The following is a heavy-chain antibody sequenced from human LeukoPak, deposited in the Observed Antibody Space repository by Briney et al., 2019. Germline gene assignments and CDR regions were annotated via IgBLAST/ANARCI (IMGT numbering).Heavy chain of an antibody. D-gene: IGHD4-17*01. V-gene: IGHV3-30*03. J-gene: IGHJ4*02. CDR2: IPYDGSNK. CDR3: ARGHDYGDFFDY. Sequence: PGGSLRLSCAASGFTFSSYGMHWVRQAPGKGLEWVAVIPYDGSNKYYADSVKGRFTISRDNSKNTLYLQMNSLRAEDTAVYYCARGHDYGDFFDYWGQGTLVTVSS. CDR1: GFTFSSYG.